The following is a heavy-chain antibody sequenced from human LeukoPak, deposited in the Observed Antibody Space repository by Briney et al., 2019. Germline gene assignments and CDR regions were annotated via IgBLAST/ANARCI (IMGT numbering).Heavy chain of an antibody. Sequence: SETLSLTCTVSGVSISTYYWSWIRQPPGKGLEWIGYIYYSGSTYYNPSLKSRVTISVDTSKNQFSLKLSSVTAADPAVYYCARVNYYDILTDYWGQGTLVTVSS. CDR3: ARVNYYDILTDY. J-gene: IGHJ4*02. V-gene: IGHV4-59*08. CDR2: IYYSGST. CDR1: GVSISTYY. D-gene: IGHD3-9*01.